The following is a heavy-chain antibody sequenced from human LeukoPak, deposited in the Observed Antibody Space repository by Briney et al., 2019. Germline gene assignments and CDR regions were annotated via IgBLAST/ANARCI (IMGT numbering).Heavy chain of an antibody. Sequence: SETLSLTCTVSGGSISSSSYYWGWIRQPPGKGLEWIGSIYYSGSTYYNPSLKSRVTISVDTSKNQFSLKLSSVTAADTAVYYCARPRYRNLFDYWGQGTLVTVSS. CDR2: IYYSGST. CDR3: ARPRYRNLFDY. J-gene: IGHJ4*02. CDR1: GGSISSSSYY. V-gene: IGHV4-39*01. D-gene: IGHD4-11*01.